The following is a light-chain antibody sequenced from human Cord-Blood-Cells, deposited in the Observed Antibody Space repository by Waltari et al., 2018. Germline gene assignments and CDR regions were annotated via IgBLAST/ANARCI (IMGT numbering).Light chain of an antibody. CDR1: SSAVGGYNY. J-gene: IGLJ1*01. CDR2: DVS. V-gene: IGLV2-14*01. Sequence: QSALTQPAPVSGSPGQSITISCPGTSSAVGGYNYFSWYQQHPGKAPKLMIHDVSKRPSGVSNRFSGSKSGNTASLTISGLQAEDEADYYCSSYTSSSTYVFGTGTKVTVL. CDR3: SSYTSSSTYV.